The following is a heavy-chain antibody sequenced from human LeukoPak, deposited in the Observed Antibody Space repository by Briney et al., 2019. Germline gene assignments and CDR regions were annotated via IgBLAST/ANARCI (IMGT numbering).Heavy chain of an antibody. Sequence: GASVKVSCKASGYTFRGNYIHWLRQAPGRGLEWMGWIDANNGDTKSAQKFQSRVTMSRDTSISTAYMDLSSLSPDDAAVYYCARDPSSVTLYFFDYWGQGTLVTVSS. J-gene: IGHJ4*02. V-gene: IGHV1-2*02. CDR3: ARDPSSVTLYFFDY. CDR1: GYTFRGNY. D-gene: IGHD4-11*01. CDR2: IDANNGDT.